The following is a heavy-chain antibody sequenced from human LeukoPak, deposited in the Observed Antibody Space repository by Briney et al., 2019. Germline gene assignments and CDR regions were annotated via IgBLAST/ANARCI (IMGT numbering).Heavy chain of an antibody. V-gene: IGHV1-69*04. Sequence: SVKVSCKASGGTFSSYTISWVRQAPGQGLEWMGRIIPILGIANYAQKFQGRVAITADKSTSTAYMELSSLRSEDTAVYYCARDVSCSGGSCQTDWFDPWGQGTLVTVSS. CDR2: IIPILGIA. CDR1: GGTFSSYT. J-gene: IGHJ5*02. D-gene: IGHD2-15*01. CDR3: ARDVSCSGGSCQTDWFDP.